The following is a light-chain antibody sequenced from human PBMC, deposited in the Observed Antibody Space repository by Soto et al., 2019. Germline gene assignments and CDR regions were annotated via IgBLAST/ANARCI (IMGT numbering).Light chain of an antibody. CDR2: DSS. CDR1: QSLSSNF. Sequence: IVLTQSPGRLSLSPVERATLSCGASQSLSSNFLAWYQQKPGQAPRLLIYDSSTRATGFPDRFSGSGSGTDFTLTIIRLEPEDFAVYYCQQYDISPWTFGQGTKVDIK. V-gene: IGKV3-20*01. CDR3: QQYDISPWT. J-gene: IGKJ1*01.